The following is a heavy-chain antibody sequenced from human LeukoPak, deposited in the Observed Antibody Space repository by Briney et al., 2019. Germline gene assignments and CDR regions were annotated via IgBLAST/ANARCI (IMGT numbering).Heavy chain of an antibody. D-gene: IGHD2-21*01. J-gene: IGHJ3*02. V-gene: IGHV3-15*01. CDR2: IKSKTDGGTT. CDR3: TTDGGGGGGVIATPPDAFDI. Sequence: GGSLRLSCAASGFTFSNAWMSWVRQAPGKGLEWVGRIKSKTDGGTTDYAAPVKGRFTISRDDSKNTLYLQMNSLKTEDTAVYYCTTDGGGGGGVIATPPDAFDIWGQGTMVTVSS. CDR1: GFTFSNAW.